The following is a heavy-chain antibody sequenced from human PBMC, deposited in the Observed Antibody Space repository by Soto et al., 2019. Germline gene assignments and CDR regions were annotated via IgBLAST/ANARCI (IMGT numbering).Heavy chain of an antibody. J-gene: IGHJ6*03. Sequence: SGPTLVNPTQTLTLTCTFSGFSLSTSGMCVSWIRQPPGKALEWLARIDWDDDKYYSTSLKTRLTISKDTSKNQVVLTMTNMDPVDTATYYCARISRSSSWSVPTHYYYYYMDVWGKGTTVTVSS. CDR3: ARISRSSSWSVPTHYYYYYMDV. D-gene: IGHD6-13*01. CDR1: GFSLSTSGMC. V-gene: IGHV2-70*11. CDR2: IDWDDDK.